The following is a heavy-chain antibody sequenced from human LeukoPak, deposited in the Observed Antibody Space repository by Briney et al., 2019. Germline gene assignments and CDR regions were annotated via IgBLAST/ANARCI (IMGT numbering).Heavy chain of an antibody. CDR3: ARDLTDYGDYPDSFDY. Sequence: GASVKVSCKASGYTFTSYGISWVRQARGQGLEWMGWISAYKGNTNYAQKLQGRVTMTTDTSTSTAYMELRSLRSDDTAVYYCARDLTDYGDYPDSFDYWGQGTLVTVSS. CDR1: GYTFTSYG. CDR2: ISAYKGNT. V-gene: IGHV1-18*01. J-gene: IGHJ4*02. D-gene: IGHD4-17*01.